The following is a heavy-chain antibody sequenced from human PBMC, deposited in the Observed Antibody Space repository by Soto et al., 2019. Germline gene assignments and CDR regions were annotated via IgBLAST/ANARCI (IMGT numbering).Heavy chain of an antibody. D-gene: IGHD3-10*01. J-gene: IGHJ4*02. CDR1: GGSISSYY. CDR3: ARHQAAMVPYFDY. CDR2: IYYSGST. Sequence: SETLSLTCTVSGGSISSYYWSWIRQPPGKGLEWIGYIYYSGSTNYNPSLKSRATISVDTSKNQFSLKLSSVTAADTAVYYCARHQAAMVPYFDYWGQGTLVTVSS. V-gene: IGHV4-59*08.